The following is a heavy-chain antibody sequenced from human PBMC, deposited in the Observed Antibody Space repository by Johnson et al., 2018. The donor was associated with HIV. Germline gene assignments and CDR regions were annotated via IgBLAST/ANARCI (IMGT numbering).Heavy chain of an antibody. V-gene: IGHV3-30*02. CDR2: IRYDGDNQ. CDR3: ARALTTDAFDI. J-gene: IGHJ3*02. Sequence: QVQLVESGGGLIQPGGSLRLSCAASGFTVSSNYMSWLRQAPGKGLEWVAFIRYDGDNQYYGDSVKGRFTISRDNSKNTLYLQMNSLRAEDTAVYYCARALTTDAFDIWGQGTKVTVSS. CDR1: GFTVSSNY. D-gene: IGHD4-17*01.